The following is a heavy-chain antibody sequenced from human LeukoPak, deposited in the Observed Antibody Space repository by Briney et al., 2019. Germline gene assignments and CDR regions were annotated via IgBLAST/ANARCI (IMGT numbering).Heavy chain of an antibody. Sequence: GGSLRLSCAASGFTFSNYAMHWVRQAPGKGLEWVALLWYDGANKNYADSVKGRFTISRDNSKNTVYLQMTSLRAEDTALYYCARDPSGSWNDVGTFDSWGQGTLVSVSS. J-gene: IGHJ4*02. CDR1: GFTFSNYA. D-gene: IGHD1-1*01. CDR3: ARDPSGSWNDVGTFDS. V-gene: IGHV3-33*01. CDR2: LWYDGANK.